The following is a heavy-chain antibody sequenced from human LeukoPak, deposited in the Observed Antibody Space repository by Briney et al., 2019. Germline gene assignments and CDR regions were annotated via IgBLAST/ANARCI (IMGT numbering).Heavy chain of an antibody. J-gene: IGHJ4*02. CDR1: GFTFSSYG. Sequence: GGSLRLSCAASGFTFSSYGMSWVRQAPGKGLEWVSTISVSGGSTYYADSVKGRFTISRDNSKDTLFLQMNTLGAEDTALYYCAKHLGNSASLLFDRWGQGTQVTVSS. CDR2: ISVSGGST. D-gene: IGHD6-6*01. CDR3: AKHLGNSASLLFDR. V-gene: IGHV3-23*01.